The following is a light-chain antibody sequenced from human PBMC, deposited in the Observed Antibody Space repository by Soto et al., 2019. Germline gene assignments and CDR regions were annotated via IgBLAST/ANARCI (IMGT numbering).Light chain of an antibody. V-gene: IGKV1-39*01. CDR3: QQSYTSPLT. J-gene: IGKJ4*01. Sequence: DIQMTQSPSSVSASVGDRVTIACRAGQSVRSYLNWYQQTPGKAPNLLIYASSTLQSGVPSRFSGGGSGTDFTLTISSLQPEDFATYYCQQSYTSPLTFGGGTKVEI. CDR2: ASS. CDR1: QSVRSY.